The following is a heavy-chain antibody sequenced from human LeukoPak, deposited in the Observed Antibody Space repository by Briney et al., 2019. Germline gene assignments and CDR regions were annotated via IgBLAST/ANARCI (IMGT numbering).Heavy chain of an antibody. Sequence: PSETLSLTCTVSGGSISSYYWSWIRQPPRKGLEWIGYIYYSGSANYNPSLKSRVTISVDTSKNQFSLKLSSVTAADTAVYYCARQRRWLDYWGQGTLVTVSS. CDR1: GGSISSYY. J-gene: IGHJ4*02. V-gene: IGHV4-59*08. CDR3: ARQRRWLDY. CDR2: IYYSGSA.